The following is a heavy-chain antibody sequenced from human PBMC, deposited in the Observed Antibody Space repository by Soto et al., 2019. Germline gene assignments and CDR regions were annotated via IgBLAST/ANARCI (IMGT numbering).Heavy chain of an antibody. CDR2: INPHSGAT. Sequence: ASVKVSCKASGYIFSANYIHWVRQAPGQGLEWLGWINPHSGATNYAQKFLGRVTMSADTSASTAYMDLARLKSDDTAVYYCVRAQALGFSNGFDPWGRGTLVTVSS. CDR1: GYIFSANY. J-gene: IGHJ5*02. CDR3: VRAQALGFSNGFDP. V-gene: IGHV1-2*02. D-gene: IGHD3-10*01.